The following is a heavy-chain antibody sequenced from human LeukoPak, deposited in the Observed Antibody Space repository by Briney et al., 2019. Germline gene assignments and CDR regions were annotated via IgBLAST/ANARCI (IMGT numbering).Heavy chain of an antibody. CDR3: ASGTTVVTWSSWYYYYMDV. Sequence: SVKVSCKASGGTFSSYAISWVRQAPGQGLEWMGGIIPIFGTANYAQKFQGRVTITTDESTSTAYMELSSLRSEDTAVYYCASGTTVVTWSSWYYYYMDVWGKGTTVTVSS. J-gene: IGHJ6*03. CDR2: IIPIFGTA. V-gene: IGHV1-69*05. D-gene: IGHD4-23*01. CDR1: GGTFSSYA.